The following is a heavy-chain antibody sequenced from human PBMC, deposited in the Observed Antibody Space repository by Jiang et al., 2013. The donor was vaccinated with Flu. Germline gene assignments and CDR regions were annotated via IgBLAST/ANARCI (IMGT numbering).Heavy chain of an antibody. CDR2: ISSSSSYI. Sequence: RLSCAASGFTFSSYSMNWVRQAPGKGLEWVSSISSSSSYIYYADSVKGRFTISRDNAKNSLYLQMNSLRAEDTAVYYCARETLTITIFGVGSYYYYGMDVWGQGTTVTVSS. D-gene: IGHD3-3*01. CDR1: GFTFSSYS. J-gene: IGHJ6*02. CDR3: ARETLTITIFGVGSYYYYGMDV. V-gene: IGHV3-21*01.